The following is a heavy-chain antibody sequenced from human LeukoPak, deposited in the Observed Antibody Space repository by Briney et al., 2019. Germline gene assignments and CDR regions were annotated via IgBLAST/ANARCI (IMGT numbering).Heavy chain of an antibody. V-gene: IGHV4-61*02. Sequence: SETLSLTCSVSGGSISSGNYYWSWVRQPAGKGLEWVGRMYTSGSTNYNPSLKSRVTISVDTSKNQFSLKLSSVTAADTAVYYCARANYGSGSYYAENWFDPWGQGTLVTVSS. CDR1: GGSISSGNYY. CDR2: MYTSGST. J-gene: IGHJ5*02. CDR3: ARANYGSGSYYAENWFDP. D-gene: IGHD3-10*01.